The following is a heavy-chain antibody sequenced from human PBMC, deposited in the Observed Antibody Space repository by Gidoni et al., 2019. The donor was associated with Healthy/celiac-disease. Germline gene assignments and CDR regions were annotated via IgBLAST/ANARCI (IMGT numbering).Heavy chain of an antibody. J-gene: IGHJ6*03. D-gene: IGHD3-22*01. Sequence: QLQLQESGPGLVKPSETLSLTRTVTGGSISSSRYYWGWISQPPGKGLVWIGSIYYSGSTYDNPLIKSRVTISVDTSKNQFSLKLSSVTAADTAVYYCARRRYDTYYYYYYMDVWGKGTTVTVSS. CDR3: ARRRYDTYYYYYYMDV. CDR2: IYYSGST. V-gene: IGHV4-39*01. CDR1: GGSISSSRYY.